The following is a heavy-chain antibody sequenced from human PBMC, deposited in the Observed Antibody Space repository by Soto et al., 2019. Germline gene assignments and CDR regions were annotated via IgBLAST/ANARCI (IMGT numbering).Heavy chain of an antibody. D-gene: IGHD2-2*02. CDR3: ARDSIVVVPAAISYYYYGMDV. J-gene: IGHJ6*02. V-gene: IGHV3-48*03. CDR2: ISSSGSTI. Sequence: HPGGSLRLSCAASGFTFSSYEMNWVRQAPGKGLEWVSYISSSGSTIYYADSVKGRFTISRDNAKNSLYLQMNSLRAEDTAVYYCARDSIVVVPAAISYYYYGMDVWGQGTTVTVSS. CDR1: GFTFSSYE.